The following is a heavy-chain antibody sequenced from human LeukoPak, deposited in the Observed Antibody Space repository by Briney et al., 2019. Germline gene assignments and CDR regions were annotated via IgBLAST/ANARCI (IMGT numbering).Heavy chain of an antibody. D-gene: IGHD5-18*01. Sequence: GGSLSLSCAASGFTFDDYAMHWVRQAPGKGLEWVSGISWNSGSIGYADSVKGRFTISRDNAKNSLYLQMNSLRAEDTALYYCAKDIGSYGYFDYWGQGTLVTVSS. CDR2: ISWNSGSI. CDR3: AKDIGSYGYFDY. V-gene: IGHV3-9*01. J-gene: IGHJ4*02. CDR1: GFTFDDYA.